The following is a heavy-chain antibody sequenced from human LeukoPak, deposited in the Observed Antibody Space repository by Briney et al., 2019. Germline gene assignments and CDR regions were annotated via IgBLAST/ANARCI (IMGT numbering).Heavy chain of an antibody. CDR1: GFTFSSYD. CDR2: IRYDGSNK. V-gene: IGHV3-30*02. J-gene: IGHJ3*02. D-gene: IGHD6-6*01. CDR3: AREDSLYSSFHPNAFDI. Sequence: GGSLRLSCAASGFTFSSYDMHWVRQAPGKGLEWVAFIRYDGSNKYYADSVKGRFTISRDNSKNTLYLQMNSLRAEDTAVYYCAREDSLYSSFHPNAFDIWGQGTMVTVSS.